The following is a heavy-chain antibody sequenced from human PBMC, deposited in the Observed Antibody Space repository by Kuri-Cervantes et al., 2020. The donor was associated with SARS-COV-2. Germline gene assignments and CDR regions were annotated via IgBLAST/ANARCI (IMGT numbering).Heavy chain of an antibody. CDR2: INHSGST. V-gene: IGHV4-34*01. CDR1: GGSFSGYY. Sequence: SETLSLTCAVYGGSFSGYYWSWIRQPPGKGLEWIGEINHSGSTNYNPSLKSRVTISVDTSKNQFSLKLSSVTAADTAVYYCASLSRPNVTTVTTPDYWGQGTLVTVSS. D-gene: IGHD4-17*01. J-gene: IGHJ4*02. CDR3: ASLSRPNVTTVTTPDY.